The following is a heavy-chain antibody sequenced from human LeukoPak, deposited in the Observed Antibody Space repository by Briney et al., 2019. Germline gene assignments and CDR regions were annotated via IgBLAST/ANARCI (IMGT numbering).Heavy chain of an antibody. D-gene: IGHD3-10*01. J-gene: IGHJ5*02. V-gene: IGHV1-69*13. Sequence: SEKVSCKASGGTFSSYAISWVRQAPGQGLEWMGGIIPIFGTANYAQKFQGRVTITADESTSTAYMELSSLRSEDTAVYYCARGDYYGSESYWHTKWFDPWGQGTLVTVSS. CDR3: ARGDYYGSESYWHTKWFDP. CDR2: IIPIFGTA. CDR1: GGTFSSYA.